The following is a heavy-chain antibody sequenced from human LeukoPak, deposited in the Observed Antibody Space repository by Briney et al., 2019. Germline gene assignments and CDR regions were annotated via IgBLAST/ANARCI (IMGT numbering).Heavy chain of an antibody. D-gene: IGHD6-13*01. J-gene: IGHJ4*02. Sequence: SQTLSLTCAISGDSVSSNSAAWSWIRQSPSRGLEWLGRTYYRSKWYNDYAVSVKSRITINPDTSKNQFSLQLNSVTPEDTAVYYCARETEEVAAGTPGFDYWGQGTLVTVSS. CDR3: ARETEEVAAGTPGFDY. CDR1: GDSVSSNSAA. CDR2: TYYRSKWYN. V-gene: IGHV6-1*01.